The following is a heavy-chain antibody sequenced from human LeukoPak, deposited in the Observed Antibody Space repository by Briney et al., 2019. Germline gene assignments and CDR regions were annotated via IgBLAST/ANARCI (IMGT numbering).Heavy chain of an antibody. J-gene: IGHJ4*02. Sequence: PGGSLRLSCAASGFTLSSYSMNWVRQAPGKGLEWVSSISSSSSYIYYADSVKGRFTISRDNAKNSLYLQMNSLRAEDTAVYYCAREHTAMDDYWGQGTLVTVSS. V-gene: IGHV3-21*01. CDR1: GFTLSSYS. D-gene: IGHD5-18*01. CDR2: ISSSSSYI. CDR3: AREHTAMDDY.